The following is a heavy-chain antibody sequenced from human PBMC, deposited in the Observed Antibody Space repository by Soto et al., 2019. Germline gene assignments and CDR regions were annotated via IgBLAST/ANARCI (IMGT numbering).Heavy chain of an antibody. Sequence: VQLVESGGGLIQPGGSLRLSCAASGFTVSNNHMTWVRQAAGKGLELVSFVHGGGSTSYADSVKGRFTISRDNSKNTLYLQMDSLRAEDTAIYYCAGRLTTAASIEYWGRGTLVTVSS. CDR3: AGRLTTAASIEY. J-gene: IGHJ4*02. CDR2: VHGGGST. D-gene: IGHD3-16*01. V-gene: IGHV3-53*01. CDR1: GFTVSNNH.